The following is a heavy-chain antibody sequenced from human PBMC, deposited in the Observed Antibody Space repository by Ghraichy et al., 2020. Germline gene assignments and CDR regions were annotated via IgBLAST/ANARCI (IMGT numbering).Heavy chain of an antibody. CDR1: GFILRSYG. CDR3: SKGGADLHMHHFHMDV. CDR2: IWDDGSHK. V-gene: IGHV3-33*03. D-gene: IGHD1-14*01. J-gene: IGHJ6*03. Sequence: GGSLRLSCAASGFILRSYGMHWVRQAPGKGLEWVAVIWDDGSHKYYADSVKGRFTISGDNSKNTLYLQMNSLRAEDTAMYYCSKGGADLHMHHFHMDVWGKGTTVTVSS.